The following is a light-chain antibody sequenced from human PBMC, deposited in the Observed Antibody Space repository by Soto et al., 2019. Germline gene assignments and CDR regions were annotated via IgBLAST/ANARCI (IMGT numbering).Light chain of an antibody. V-gene: IGLV1-47*01. CDR3: AAWDDSLSGVA. J-gene: IGLJ7*01. CDR1: RSNIGLNY. CDR2: RDN. Sequence: QSVLTQPPSASGTPGQRVTISCSGSRSNIGLNYVYWYQQLPGTAPKLLIYRDNQRPSGVPDRFSGSKSGSSASLAISGLRSEDEADYFCAAWDDSLSGVAFGGGTQLTVL.